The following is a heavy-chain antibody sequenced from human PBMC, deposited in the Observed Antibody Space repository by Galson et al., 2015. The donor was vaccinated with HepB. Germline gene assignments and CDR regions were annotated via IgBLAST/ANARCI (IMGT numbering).Heavy chain of an antibody. CDR3: TRIALSGSYWYFDY. D-gene: IGHD1-26*01. Sequence: LRLSCAASGFTFSSYAMTWVRQAPGRGLEWVSGISGSGGSTNYAVSVKGRFIMSSDNSKNTLYLQMKSLRAEDTAVYYCTRIALSGSYWYFDYWGQGSLVTVSS. V-gene: IGHV3-23*01. CDR2: ISGSGGST. CDR1: GFTFSSYA. J-gene: IGHJ4*02.